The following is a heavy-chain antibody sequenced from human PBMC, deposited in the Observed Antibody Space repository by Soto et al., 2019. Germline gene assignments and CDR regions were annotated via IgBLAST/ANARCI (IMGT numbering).Heavy chain of an antibody. CDR3: ARGKIIGP. CDR1: GGSISTYY. CDR2: IHYIGST. D-gene: IGHD3-3*01. J-gene: IGHJ5*02. V-gene: IGHV4-59*01. Sequence: HVQLQESGPGLVKPSETLSLTCTVSGGSISTYYWSWIRQPPGKGLEGFGYIHYIGSTNYNPSLKSRVNISVDTSKNHFSLNLSSVTAADTAMYYCARGKIIGPWGQGTLVTVSS.